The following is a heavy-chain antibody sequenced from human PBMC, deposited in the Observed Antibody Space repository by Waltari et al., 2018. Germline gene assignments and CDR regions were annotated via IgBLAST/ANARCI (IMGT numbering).Heavy chain of an antibody. J-gene: IGHJ6*03. Sequence: QVQLQESGPGLVKPSETLSLTCAVSGYSISSGYYWGWIRQPPGKGLEWIGNIYHSGSTPSNPSLHTRVTISVDTSKNLFSLKLSSVTAADTSVYYCARSAAITAAGPTYYMDVWGKGTTVTVSS. V-gene: IGHV4-38-2*01. CDR1: GYSISSGYY. D-gene: IGHD6-13*01. CDR2: IYHSGST. CDR3: ARSAAITAAGPTYYMDV.